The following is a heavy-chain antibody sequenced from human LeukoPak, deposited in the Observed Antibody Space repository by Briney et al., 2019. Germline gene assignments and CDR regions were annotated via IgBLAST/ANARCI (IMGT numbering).Heavy chain of an antibody. CDR1: GFTFSSYA. D-gene: IGHD5-24*01. Sequence: GGSLRLSCAASGFTFSSYAMSWVRQAPGEGLEWVSTISGSGGGAYYADSVKGRLTISRDNPTNTLYLQMNSLGAEDTALYFCARTGTEDGYSIHFDHWGQGTLVTVSS. CDR2: ISGSGGGA. CDR3: ARTGTEDGYSIHFDH. V-gene: IGHV3-23*01. J-gene: IGHJ4*02.